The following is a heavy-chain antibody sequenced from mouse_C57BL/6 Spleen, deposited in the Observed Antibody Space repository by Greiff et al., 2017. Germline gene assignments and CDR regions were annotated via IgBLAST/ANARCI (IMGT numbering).Heavy chain of an antibody. CDR3: VTIYDGYYVLYYYVMGY. CDR2: IWSGGST. V-gene: IGHV2-2*01. CDR1: GFSLTSYG. Sequence: QVQLQQSGPGLVPPSQSLSITCTVSGFSLTSYGVHWVRQSPGKGLEWLGVIWSGGSTDYNAAFISRLSISKDNSKSQVFFKMNSLQADDTAIYYCVTIYDGYYVLYYYVMGYSGEGNSHTASS. J-gene: IGHJ4*01. D-gene: IGHD2-3*01.